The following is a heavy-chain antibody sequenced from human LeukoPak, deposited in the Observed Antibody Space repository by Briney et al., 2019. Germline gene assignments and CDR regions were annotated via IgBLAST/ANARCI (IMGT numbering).Heavy chain of an antibody. Sequence: SETLSLTCAVYGGSFSGYYWSWIRQPPGKGLEWIGEINHSGSTNYNPSLKSRVTISVDTSKNQFSLKLSSVTAADTAVYYCVRSYYARDSSFFDSWGQGTLVTVSS. J-gene: IGHJ4*02. V-gene: IGHV4-34*01. D-gene: IGHD1-26*01. CDR2: INHSGST. CDR1: GGSFSGYY. CDR3: VRSYYARDSSFFDS.